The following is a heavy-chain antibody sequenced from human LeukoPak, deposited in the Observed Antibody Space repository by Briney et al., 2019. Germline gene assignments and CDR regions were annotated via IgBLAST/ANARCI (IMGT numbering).Heavy chain of an antibody. CDR3: AGYVWGTYRYTNY. D-gene: IGHD3-16*02. CDR2: ISGHSDST. J-gene: IGHJ4*02. Sequence: GGSLRLSCAPSGFTFSSYAMSWAPQAPGQGPEWVSGISGHSDSTYHADSVKGRFTISRDNSKNTLYLQMKSLRAEDTAVYYCAGYVWGTYRYTNYWGQGTLVTVSS. CDR1: GFTFSSYA. V-gene: IGHV3-23*01.